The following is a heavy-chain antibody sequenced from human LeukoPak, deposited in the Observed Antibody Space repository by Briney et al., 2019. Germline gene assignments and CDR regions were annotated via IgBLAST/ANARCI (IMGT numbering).Heavy chain of an antibody. CDR3: VKDLVAASENVRGWYPMDY. CDR2: ISWNGARI. J-gene: IGHJ4*02. V-gene: IGHV3-43*01. Sequence: GGSLRLSCAASGFTFAEYTMHWVRHAPGKGLEWVSLISWNGARIHYGDSVKGRFTISRDNSKSSLYLQMNSLRTEDTALYYCVKDLVAASENVRGWYPMDYWGQGTLVSVSS. CDR1: GFTFAEYT. D-gene: IGHD6-19*01.